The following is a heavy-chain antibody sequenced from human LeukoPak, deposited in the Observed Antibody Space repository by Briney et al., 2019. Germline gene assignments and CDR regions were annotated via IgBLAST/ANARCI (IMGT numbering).Heavy chain of an antibody. CDR2: ISGDSNNK. D-gene: IGHD2-8*01. V-gene: IGHV3-30-3*01. CDR1: GFAFRTFA. CDR3: ARDSFVLIEADGFDP. Sequence: RRSLRLSCAASGFAFRTFAMHWVRQAPGKGLEWLAVISGDSNNKYYADSLRGRFTILRDNSKNTLYLQMNSLRPEDTAVYYCARDSFVLIEADGFDPWGQGTLVTVSS. J-gene: IGHJ5*02.